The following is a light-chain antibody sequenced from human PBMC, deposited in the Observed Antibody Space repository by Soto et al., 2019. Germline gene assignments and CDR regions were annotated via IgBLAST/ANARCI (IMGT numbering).Light chain of an antibody. Sequence: QSVLTQPASVSGSPGQWIAISCTGTSGDIGTYNLVSWYQQPPGKAPKLMISEVNKRPSGVSDRFSGSKSGDTASLTISGLRTEDEADYYCCSFAGSGTGVFGTGTKVTVL. CDR1: SGDIGTYNL. V-gene: IGLV2-23*02. J-gene: IGLJ1*01. CDR3: CSFAGSGTGV. CDR2: EVN.